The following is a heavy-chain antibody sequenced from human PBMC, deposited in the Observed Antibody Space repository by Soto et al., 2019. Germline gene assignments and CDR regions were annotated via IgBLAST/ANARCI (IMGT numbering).Heavy chain of an antibody. CDR2: ISSSSSYT. Sequence: QVQLVESGGGLVKPGGSLRISCAASGFTFSDYYMSWIRQAPGKGLEWVSYISSSSSYTNYADSVKGRFTISRDNAKNSLYLQMNSLRAEDTAVYYCARDGSSSSEDYYYYGMDVWGQGTTVTVSS. D-gene: IGHD6-6*01. V-gene: IGHV3-11*06. J-gene: IGHJ6*02. CDR1: GFTFSDYY. CDR3: ARDGSSSSEDYYYYGMDV.